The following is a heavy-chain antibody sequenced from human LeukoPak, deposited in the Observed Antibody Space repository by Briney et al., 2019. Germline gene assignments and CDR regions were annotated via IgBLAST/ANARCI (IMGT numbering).Heavy chain of an antibody. CDR1: GGSISSYY. CDR2: IYYSGST. J-gene: IGHJ4*02. CDR3: ARRYFDWFDY. D-gene: IGHD3-9*01. Sequence: PSETLSLTCTVSGGSISSYYWSWIRQPPGRGLEWIGYIYYSGSTNYNPSLKSRVTISVDTSKNQFSLKLSSVTAADTAVYYCARRYFDWFDYWGQGTLVTVPS. V-gene: IGHV4-59*01.